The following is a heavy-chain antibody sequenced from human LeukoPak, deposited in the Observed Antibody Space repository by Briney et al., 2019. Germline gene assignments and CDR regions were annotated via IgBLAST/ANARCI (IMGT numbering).Heavy chain of an antibody. D-gene: IGHD6-19*01. J-gene: IGHJ6*03. CDR1: GFTFSSYG. CDR3: ARMRYGSTSYYMDV. CDR2: IRYDGSNK. Sequence: GGSLRLSCAASGFTFSSYGMHWVRQAPGKGLEWVAFIRYDGSNKYYADSVKGRFTISRDNAKNSLYLQMHSLRGEDTAVYYCARMRYGSTSYYMDVWGKGTTVTVSS. V-gene: IGHV3-30*02.